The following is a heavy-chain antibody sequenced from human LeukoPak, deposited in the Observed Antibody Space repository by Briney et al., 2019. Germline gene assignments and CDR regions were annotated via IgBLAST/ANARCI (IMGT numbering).Heavy chain of an antibody. CDR1: GFTFSSYN. V-gene: IGHV3-48*01. CDR2: ISVGSNNM. Sequence: GRPLRLSCAASGFTFSSYNMNWVRLAPGRGLEWLSYISVGSNNMFYADSVKGRFTTSRDNADNSLYLQMNTLRAEDTAVYYCARDPVCRGYCSSTSTPNDYWGQGTLVTVSS. D-gene: IGHD2-2*01. CDR3: ARDPVCRGYCSSTSTPNDY. J-gene: IGHJ4*02.